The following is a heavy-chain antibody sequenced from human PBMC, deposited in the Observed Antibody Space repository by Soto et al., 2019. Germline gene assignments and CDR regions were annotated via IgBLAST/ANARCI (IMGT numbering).Heavy chain of an antibody. V-gene: IGHV3-21*01. CDR3: ARDFPYYYDSSANWFDP. CDR2: ISSSSYI. J-gene: IGHJ5*02. CDR1: GFTFSSYS. D-gene: IGHD3-22*01. Sequence: GGSLRLSCAASGFTFSSYSMNWVRQVPGKGLEWVSSISSSSYIYYADSVKGRFTISRDNAKNSLYLQMNSLRAEDTAVYYCARDFPYYYDSSANWFDPWGQGTLVTVSS.